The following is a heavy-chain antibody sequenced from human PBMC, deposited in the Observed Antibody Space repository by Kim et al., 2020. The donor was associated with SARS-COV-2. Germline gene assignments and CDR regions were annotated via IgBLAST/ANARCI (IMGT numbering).Heavy chain of an antibody. J-gene: IGHJ4*03. CDR1: GFIFSSYA. CDR2: IWCDGSKN. CDR3: SNDNVRYY. V-gene: IGHV3-33*06. Sequence: GGSLRLSCAASGFIFSSYAMNWVRQAPGQGLEWVAVIWCDGSKNNTAYAAKGRFTITIDSYKNTLYVHMNIMRPKDAAAYDCSNDNVRYYFGYGVLVTV.